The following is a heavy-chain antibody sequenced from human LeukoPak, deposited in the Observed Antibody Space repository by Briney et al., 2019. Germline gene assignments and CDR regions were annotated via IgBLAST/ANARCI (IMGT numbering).Heavy chain of an antibody. CDR1: GGSISSYY. D-gene: IGHD3-3*01. V-gene: IGHV4-4*08. CDR2: IYTSGST. Sequence: SETLSLTCTVSGGSISSYYWSWIRQPPGKGLEWIGYIYTSGSTNYNPSLKSRVTMSVDTSKNQFSLKLSSVTAADTAVYYCARVNTFWSSYYRGAGDYFDYWGQGTLVTVSS. J-gene: IGHJ4*02. CDR3: ARVNTFWSSYYRGAGDYFDY.